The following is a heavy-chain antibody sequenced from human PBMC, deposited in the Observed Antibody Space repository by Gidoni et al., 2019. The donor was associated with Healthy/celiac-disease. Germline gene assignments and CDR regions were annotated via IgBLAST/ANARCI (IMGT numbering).Heavy chain of an antibody. CDR1: GYTLTEFS. CDR3: ATQGVVPAAQRAYDAFDI. D-gene: IGHD2-2*01. J-gene: IGHJ3*02. Sequence: QVQLVQSGAEVKKPGASVKVSCKVSGYTLTEFSMHWVRQAPGKGLEWMGGFDPEDGETIYAQKFQGRVTMTEDTSTDTAYMELSSLRSEDTAVYYCATQGVVPAAQRAYDAFDIWGQGTMVTVSS. V-gene: IGHV1-24*01. CDR2: FDPEDGET.